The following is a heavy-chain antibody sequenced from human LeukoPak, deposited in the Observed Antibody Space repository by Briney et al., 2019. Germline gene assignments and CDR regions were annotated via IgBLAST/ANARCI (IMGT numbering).Heavy chain of an antibody. V-gene: IGHV3-74*01. J-gene: IGHJ4*02. CDR3: ARELGSGGYD. CDR1: GFTFSDYW. D-gene: IGHD3-22*01. CDR2: INSDGSGT. Sequence: PGGSLRLSCAASGFTFSDYWMHWVRQAPGKGLVWVSRINSDGSGTGYADSVKGRFTISRDNAKNTPYLQMNGLRADDTAVYYCARELGSGGYDWGQGTLVTVSS.